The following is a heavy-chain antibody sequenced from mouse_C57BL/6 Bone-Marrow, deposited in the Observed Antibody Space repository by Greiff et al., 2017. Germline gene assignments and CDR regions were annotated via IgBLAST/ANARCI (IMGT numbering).Heavy chain of an antibody. D-gene: IGHD4-1*02. CDR2: IYPRDGST. CDR3: ASTGTNYFDY. J-gene: IGHJ2*01. Sequence: VKLQESGPELVKPGASVKLSCKASGYTFTSYDINWVKQRPGQGLEWIGWIYPRDGSTKYNEKFKGKATLTVDTSSSTAYRELHSLTSEDSAVYFCASTGTNYFDYWGQGTTLTVSS. V-gene: IGHV1-85*01. CDR1: GYTFTSYD.